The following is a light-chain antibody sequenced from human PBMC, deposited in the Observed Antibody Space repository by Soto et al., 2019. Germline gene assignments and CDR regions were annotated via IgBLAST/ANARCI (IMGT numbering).Light chain of an antibody. CDR2: KAS. Sequence: DIQMTQSPSILSASVGDRVTITCRASQSISSWLAWYQQKPGTAPNLLIYKASTLQSGVPSRFSGSGSGTEFTLTISSLQPDDSATYYCQQYNDNWTFGQGTKVDNK. CDR3: QQYNDNWT. V-gene: IGKV1-5*03. CDR1: QSISSW. J-gene: IGKJ1*01.